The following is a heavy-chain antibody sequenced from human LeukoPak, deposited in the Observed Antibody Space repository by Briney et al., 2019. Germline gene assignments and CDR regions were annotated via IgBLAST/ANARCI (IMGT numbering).Heavy chain of an antibody. V-gene: IGHV4-4*07. CDR3: AREYTYGVFYYFDY. D-gene: IGHD2-2*02. CDR1: GGSISSYY. J-gene: IGHJ4*02. Sequence: PSETLSLTCTVSGGSISSYYWSWIRQPAGKGLEWIGRIYTSGSTNYNPSLKRRVTMSVDTSKNQFSLKLSSVTAADTAVYYCAREYTYGVFYYFDYWGQGTLVTVSS. CDR2: IYTSGST.